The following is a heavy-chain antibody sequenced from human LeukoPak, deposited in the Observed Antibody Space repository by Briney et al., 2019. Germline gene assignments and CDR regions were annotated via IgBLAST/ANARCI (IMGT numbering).Heavy chain of an antibody. D-gene: IGHD1-1*01. CDR2: INPDGSTS. CDR1: GFSFSTYW. CDR3: ARGGLEPVDS. Sequence: GRSLRLSCAASGFSFSTYWMHWVRQAPGKGLVWVARINPDGSTSSYADSVKGRLPISRDNAKNTLYLQMSSLKADDTAVYYCARGGLEPVDSWGQGTLVTVSS. J-gene: IGHJ4*02. V-gene: IGHV3-74*01.